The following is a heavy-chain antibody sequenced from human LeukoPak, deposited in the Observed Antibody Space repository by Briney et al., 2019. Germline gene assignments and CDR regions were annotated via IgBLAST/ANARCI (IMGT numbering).Heavy chain of an antibody. Sequence: GGSLRLSCAASGFTFDDYAMHWVRQAPGKGLEWVSGISWNSGSIGYADSVKGRFTISSDNAKNSLYLQMNSLRAEDTALYYCAKGSTGYYYGMDVWGQGTTVTVSS. CDR1: GFTFDDYA. J-gene: IGHJ6*02. CDR3: AKGSTGYYYGMDV. CDR2: ISWNSGSI. V-gene: IGHV3-9*01.